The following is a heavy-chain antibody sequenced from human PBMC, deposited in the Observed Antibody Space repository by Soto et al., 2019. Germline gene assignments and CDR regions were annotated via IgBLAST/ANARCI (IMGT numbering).Heavy chain of an antibody. J-gene: IGHJ1*01. D-gene: IGHD6-19*01. CDR3: ASWQWLARTTEYFQH. CDR2: IIPIFGTA. V-gene: IGHV1-69*12. Sequence: QVQLVQSGAEVKKPGSSVKVSCKASGGTFSSYAISWVRQAPGQGLEWMGGIIPIFGTANYAQKFQGRVTITADESSSTVYMELSSLRSEDTAVYYCASWQWLARTTEYFQHWGQGTLVTVSS. CDR1: GGTFSSYA.